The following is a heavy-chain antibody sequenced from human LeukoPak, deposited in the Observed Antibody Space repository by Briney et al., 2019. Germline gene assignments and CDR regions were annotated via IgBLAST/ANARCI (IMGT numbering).Heavy chain of an antibody. CDR3: ARGWYSSGFDY. J-gene: IGHJ4*02. Sequence: TGGSLRLSCAASGISVSSNYMNWVRQAPGKGLEWVSVIYSGGGTSYADSVKGRFTISRDNSKNTLYLQMNSLRAEDTAVYYCARGWYSSGFDYWGQGTLVTVSS. CDR1: GISVSSNY. D-gene: IGHD6-19*01. CDR2: IYSGGGT. V-gene: IGHV3-53*01.